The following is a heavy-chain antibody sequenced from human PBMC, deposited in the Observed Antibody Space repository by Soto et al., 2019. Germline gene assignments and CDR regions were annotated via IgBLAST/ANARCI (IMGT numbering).Heavy chain of an antibody. Sequence: EVQLVESGGGLVKPGGSLRLSCAASGFTFSSYSMNWVRQAPGKGLEWVSSISSSSSYIYYADSVKGRFTISRDNAKNSLYLQMNSLRAEDTAVYYCATREVAVGYFDYWGQGTLVTVSS. CDR2: ISSSSSYI. D-gene: IGHD6-19*01. CDR3: ATREVAVGYFDY. J-gene: IGHJ4*02. V-gene: IGHV3-21*01. CDR1: GFTFSSYS.